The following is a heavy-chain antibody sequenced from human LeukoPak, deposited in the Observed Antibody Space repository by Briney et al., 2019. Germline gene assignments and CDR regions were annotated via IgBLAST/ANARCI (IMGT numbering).Heavy chain of an antibody. J-gene: IGHJ4*02. CDR3: ARDPPRTGLLWFGEQADYFDY. CDR1: GGSISSSSYY. V-gene: IGHV4-39*07. CDR2: IYYSGST. Sequence: SETLSLTCTVSGGSISSSSYYWGWIRQPPGKGLEWIRSIYYSGSTYYNPSLKSRVTISVDTSKNQFSLKLSSVTAADTAVYYCARDPPRTGLLWFGEQADYFDYWGQGTLVTVSS. D-gene: IGHD3-10*01.